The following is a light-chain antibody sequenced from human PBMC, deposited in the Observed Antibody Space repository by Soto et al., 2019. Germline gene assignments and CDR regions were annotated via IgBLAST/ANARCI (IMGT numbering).Light chain of an antibody. CDR2: EVS. CDR1: SSDVGSHNL. CDR3: CSYAGSSTVV. V-gene: IGLV2-23*02. Sequence: QSALTQPASVSGSPGQSITISCTGTSSDVGSHNLVSWYQQHPGKAPKLMIYEVSKRPSGVSNRFSGSKSGNTASLTISGLQAEDEADYYCCSYAGSSTVVFGGGTPLTVL. J-gene: IGLJ2*01.